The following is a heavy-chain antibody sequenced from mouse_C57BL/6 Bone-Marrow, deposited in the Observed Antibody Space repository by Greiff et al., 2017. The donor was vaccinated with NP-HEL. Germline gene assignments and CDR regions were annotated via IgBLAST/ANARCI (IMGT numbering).Heavy chain of an antibody. CDR3: ARTSSYYYGSSYDY. V-gene: IGHV1-64*01. D-gene: IGHD1-1*01. CDR1: GYTFTSYW. J-gene: IGHJ2*01. Sequence: QVQLKESGAELVKPGASVKLSCKASGYTFTSYWMHWVKQRPGQGLEWIGMIHPNSGSTNYNEKFKSKATLTVDKSSSTAYMQLSSLTSEDSAVYYCARTSSYYYGSSYDYWGQGTTLTGSS. CDR2: IHPNSGST.